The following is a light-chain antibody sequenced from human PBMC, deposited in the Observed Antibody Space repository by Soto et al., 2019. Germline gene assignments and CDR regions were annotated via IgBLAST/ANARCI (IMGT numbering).Light chain of an antibody. CDR3: QQYYSSPLA. J-gene: IGKJ4*01. CDR1: QSGFHNNKNY. Sequence: IVMTQSPDSLAVSLGERATINCKSTQSGFHNNKNYFAWYQQKPGQPPKVLIYWASTRESGVPDRFSGSGSGTDFTLTISILQAEDVAVYYCQQYYSSPLAFGGGTKVEIK. V-gene: IGKV4-1*01. CDR2: WAS.